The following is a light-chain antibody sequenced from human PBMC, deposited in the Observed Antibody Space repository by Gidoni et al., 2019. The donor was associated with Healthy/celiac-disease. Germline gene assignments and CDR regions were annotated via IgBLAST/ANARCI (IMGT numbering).Light chain of an antibody. Sequence: DIVMPQSPDSLAVSLGERATINCKSSQSVLYNSNNKNYLAWYQQKPGQPPKLLIYWASTRESGVPDRFSGSESETDFTLTISSLQAEDVAVYYCQQYYSTPYTFGQGTKLEIK. CDR1: QSVLYNSNNKNY. V-gene: IGKV4-1*01. J-gene: IGKJ2*01. CDR3: QQYYSTPYT. CDR2: WAS.